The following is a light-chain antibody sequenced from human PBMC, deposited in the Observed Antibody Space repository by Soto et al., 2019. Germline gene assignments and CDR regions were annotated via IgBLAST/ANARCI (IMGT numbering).Light chain of an antibody. CDR1: SSDVGGYNY. J-gene: IGLJ2*01. CDR2: EVS. V-gene: IGLV2-14*01. CDR3: SSYTRSTTLI. Sequence: QSALTQPASVSGSPGQSITISCSGTSSDVGGYNYVSWYQQHPGKAPKLMMFEVSNRPSGVSNRFSGSKSGNTASLTISVLQAEDEADYYCSSYTRSTTLIFGGGTKVTVL.